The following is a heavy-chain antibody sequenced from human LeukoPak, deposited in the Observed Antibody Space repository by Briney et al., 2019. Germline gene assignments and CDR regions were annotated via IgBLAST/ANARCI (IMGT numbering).Heavy chain of an antibody. CDR1: GFTFSSYA. J-gene: IGHJ6*03. D-gene: IGHD4-11*01. Sequence: PGGSLRLSCAASGFTFSSYAMSWVRQAPGKGLEWVSAISGSGGSTYYADSVKGRFTISRDNSKNTLYLQMNGLRAEDTAVYYCAKGNYVGYYYYYMDVWGKGTTVTVSS. V-gene: IGHV3-23*01. CDR2: ISGSGGST. CDR3: AKGNYVGYYYYYMDV.